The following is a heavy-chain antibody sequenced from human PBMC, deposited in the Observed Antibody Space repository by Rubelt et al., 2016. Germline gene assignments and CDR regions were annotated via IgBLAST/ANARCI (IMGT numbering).Heavy chain of an antibody. D-gene: IGHD3/OR15-3a*01. CDR2: VRYDGSNS. CDR1: GFTFSSYG. CDR3: ARGRDWNYDGMDV. Sequence: GESGGGVVQPGGSLRLSCAASGFTFSSYGMHWVRQAPGKGLEWVAFVRYDGSNSYYADPVKGRFTISRDNSKNTLYLQLTSLRPEDTAVYYCARGRDWNYDGMDVWGQGTTVTVSS. V-gene: IGHV3-30*02. J-gene: IGHJ6*02.